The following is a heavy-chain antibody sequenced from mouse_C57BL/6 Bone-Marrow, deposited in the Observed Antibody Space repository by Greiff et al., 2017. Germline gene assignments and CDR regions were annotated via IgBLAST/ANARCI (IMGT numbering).Heavy chain of an antibody. CDR3: ARSPWKGAMDY. V-gene: IGHV1-78*01. CDR2: IYPRDGST. J-gene: IGHJ4*01. Sequence: VHLVESDAELVKPGASVKISCKVSGYTFTDPTIHWMKQRPEQGLAWIGYIYPRDGSTKYNEKFKGKATLTADKSSSTAYWQLNSLTSEDSAVYFCARSPWKGAMDYWGQGTSVTVSS. CDR1: GYTFTDPT.